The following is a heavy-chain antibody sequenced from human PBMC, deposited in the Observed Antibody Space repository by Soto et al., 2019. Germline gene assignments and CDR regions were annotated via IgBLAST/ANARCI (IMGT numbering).Heavy chain of an antibody. J-gene: IGHJ5*02. V-gene: IGHV4-39*01. CDR2: IYYSGST. Sequence: SETLSLTCTVSGGSISSSSYYWGWICQPPGKGLEWIGSIYYSGSTYYNPSLKSRVTISVDTSKNQFSLKLSSVTAADTAVYYCARHSSDSYYDFWSGYSWFDPWGKGTLVTVSS. CDR1: GGSISSSSYY. D-gene: IGHD3-3*01. CDR3: ARHSSDSYYDFWSGYSWFDP.